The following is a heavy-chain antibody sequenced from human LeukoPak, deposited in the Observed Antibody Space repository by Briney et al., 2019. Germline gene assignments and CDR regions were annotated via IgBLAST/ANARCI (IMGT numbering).Heavy chain of an antibody. CDR2: IYYTGST. J-gene: IGHJ5*02. CDR1: GASITTGSYY. Sequence: SETLSLTCTVSGASITTGSYYWGWIRQPPGKGLEWIGNIYYTGSTYYNPSLKSRVTISVDTPKNRFSLRLSSVTAADTAVYYCARIYLAASGNTWGQGTLVTVSS. CDR3: ARIYLAASGNT. V-gene: IGHV4-39*01. D-gene: IGHD6-13*01.